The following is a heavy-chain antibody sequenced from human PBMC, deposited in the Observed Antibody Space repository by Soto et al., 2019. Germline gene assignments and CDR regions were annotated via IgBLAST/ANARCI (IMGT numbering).Heavy chain of an antibody. D-gene: IGHD2-8*02. CDR2: FSLSGTT. V-gene: IGHV4-61*02. Sequence: LSLTCTVSGASITGSSYWSWIRQPAGKGLEWIGRFSLSGTTNYNPSLRSRVTMSADVSKNQFSLRLTSVTAADTALYYCARGMTPPGAPAWYYFDSWGQGTLVTVSS. J-gene: IGHJ4*02. CDR1: GASITGSSY. CDR3: ARGMTPPGAPAWYYFDS.